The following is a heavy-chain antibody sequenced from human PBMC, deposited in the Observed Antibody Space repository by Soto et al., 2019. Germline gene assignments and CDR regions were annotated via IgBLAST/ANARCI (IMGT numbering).Heavy chain of an antibody. CDR1: GFTFSIYW. D-gene: IGHD4-17*01. CDR3: SRDQDYGGFDT. V-gene: IGHV3-74*01. CDR2: INSDGSST. J-gene: IGHJ5*02. Sequence: EVQLVESGGGLVQPGGSLRLSCAASGFTFSIYWMHWVRQAPGKWLVWVSRINSDGSSTGYADSVQCRFTISRDNAKNTLYLQMNSLRVEDTAVYYGSRDQDYGGFDTWGQGTLVTVSS.